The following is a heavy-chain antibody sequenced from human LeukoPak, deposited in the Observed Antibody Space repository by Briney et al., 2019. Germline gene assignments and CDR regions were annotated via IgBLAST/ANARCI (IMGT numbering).Heavy chain of an antibody. J-gene: IGHJ4*02. CDR3: ARSSGYPFDY. CDR2: INHSGST. CDR1: GGSFSGYY. D-gene: IGHD3-22*01. V-gene: IGHV4-34*01. Sequence: PSETLSLTCAVYGGSFSGYYWSWVRQPPGKGLEWVGEINHSGSTNYNPSLKCRVTISVDTSKKKCSLKLSSVTAADTTVYYCARSSGYPFDYWGQGTLVTVSS.